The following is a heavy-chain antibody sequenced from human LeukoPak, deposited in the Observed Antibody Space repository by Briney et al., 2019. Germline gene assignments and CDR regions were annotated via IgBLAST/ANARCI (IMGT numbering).Heavy chain of an antibody. CDR1: GYSFTTYW. D-gene: IGHD3-10*01. V-gene: IGHV5-51*04. CDR2: IYPGDSDT. Sequence: GESLKISCKVSGYSFTTYWIGWVRQMPGKGLEWMGIIYPGDSDTKYSPSFQGQVTISADKPISTAYLQWSSLKASDTAMYYCVRAAVSYGSGSYYNVLRPSYYFDYRGQGTLVTVSS. CDR3: VRAAVSYGSGSYYNVLRPSYYFDY. J-gene: IGHJ4*02.